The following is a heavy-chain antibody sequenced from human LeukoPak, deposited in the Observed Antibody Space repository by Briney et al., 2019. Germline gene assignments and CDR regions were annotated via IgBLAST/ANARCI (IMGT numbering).Heavy chain of an antibody. D-gene: IGHD3-10*01. V-gene: IGHV1-2*06. CDR2: INSNSGGT. CDR3: ARGGSGSGCLYYFDS. J-gene: IGHJ4*02. CDR1: GGTLSDYC. Sequence: ASVKVSCKASGGTLSDYCIHWVRQAPGQGLEWMGRINSNSGGTSYAQNFQGRVTMTRDTSISTAYMEVSGLTSDDTAVYYCARGGSGSGCLYYFDSWGQGTLVSVSS.